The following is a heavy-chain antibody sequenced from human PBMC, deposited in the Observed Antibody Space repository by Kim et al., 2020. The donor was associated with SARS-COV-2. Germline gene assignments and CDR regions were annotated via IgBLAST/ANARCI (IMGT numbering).Heavy chain of an antibody. CDR2: IWYDGSNK. CDR1: GFTFSSYG. D-gene: IGHD1-26*01. Sequence: GGSLRLSCAASGFTFSSYGMHWVRQAPGKGLEWVAVIWYDGSNKYYADSVKGRFTISRDNSKNTLYLQMNSLRAEDTAVYYCARDRVGDGMDVWGQGTTVTVSS. CDR3: ARDRVGDGMDV. J-gene: IGHJ6*02. V-gene: IGHV3-33*01.